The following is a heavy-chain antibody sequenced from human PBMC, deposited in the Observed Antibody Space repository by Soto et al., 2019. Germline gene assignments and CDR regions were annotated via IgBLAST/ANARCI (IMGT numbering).Heavy chain of an antibody. D-gene: IGHD6-19*01. CDR2: MNPNSGNT. Sequence: QVQLVQSGAEVKKPGASVKVSCKASGYTFTSYDINWVRQATGQGLEWMGWMNPNSGNTGYAQKFQGRATITRNTSIATAYMELSSLRSEDTAGYYCASVAGTLESWFDPWGQGTLVTVSS. CDR3: ASVAGTLESWFDP. J-gene: IGHJ5*02. CDR1: GYTFTSYD. V-gene: IGHV1-8*01.